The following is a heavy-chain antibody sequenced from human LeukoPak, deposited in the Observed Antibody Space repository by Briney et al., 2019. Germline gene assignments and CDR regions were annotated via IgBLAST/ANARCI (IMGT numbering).Heavy chain of an antibody. CDR1: GFTFSSYW. J-gene: IGHJ4*02. CDR3: ARVSNYYDSSGYPFDY. V-gene: IGHV3-7*01. D-gene: IGHD3-22*01. Sequence: GGSLRLSCAASGFTFSSYWMSWVRQAPGKGLEWVANIKQDGSEKYYVDSVKGRFTISRDNAKNSLYLQMNSLRAEDTAVYYCARVSNYYDSSGYPFDYWGQGTLVTVSS. CDR2: IKQDGSEK.